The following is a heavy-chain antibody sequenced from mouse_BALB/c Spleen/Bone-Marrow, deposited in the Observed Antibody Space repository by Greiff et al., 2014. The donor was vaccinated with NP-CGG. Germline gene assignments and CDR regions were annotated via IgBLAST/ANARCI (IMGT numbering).Heavy chain of an antibody. CDR1: GYTFTDYA. CDR2: ISTYSGNT. Sequence: VQLQQSGPELVRPGVSVKISCKGSGYTFTDYAMHWVKQSHAKSLEWIGVISTYSGNTSYNQKFKGKATMTVDKSSSTAYMELARLTSEDSAIYYCASPIYYGNYEGFAYWGQGTLVTVSA. V-gene: IGHV1-67*01. CDR3: ASPIYYGNYEGFAY. D-gene: IGHD2-1*01. J-gene: IGHJ3*01.